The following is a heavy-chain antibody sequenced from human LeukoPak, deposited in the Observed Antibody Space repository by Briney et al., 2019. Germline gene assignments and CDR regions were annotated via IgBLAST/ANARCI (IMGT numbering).Heavy chain of an antibody. CDR1: GFSVTRHY. J-gene: IGHJ6*03. D-gene: IGHD2-2*01. V-gene: IGHV3-53*01. CDR3: AREPAIMRLTDYYYYFDV. CDR2: IYRDGRS. Sequence: GGSLRLSCAASGFSVTRHYMHWVRQAPGKGLEWVSFIYRDGRSYPADSVEGRFSISRDDSKNTVFLQMNNLRVEDTAVYYCAREPAIMRLTDYYYYFDVWGKGTSVTV.